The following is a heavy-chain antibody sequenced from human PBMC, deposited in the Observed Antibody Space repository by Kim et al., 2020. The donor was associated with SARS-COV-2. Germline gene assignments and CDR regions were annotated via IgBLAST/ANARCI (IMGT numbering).Heavy chain of an antibody. D-gene: IGHD5-12*01. Sequence: GGSLRLSCAASGFTFSSYAMHWVRQAPGKGLEWVAVISYDGSNKYYADSVKGRFTISRDNSKNTLYLQMNSLRAEDTAVYYCARDGDSGYAFFWGWFDP. J-gene: IGHJ5*02. V-gene: IGHV3-30*04. CDR3: ARDGDSGYAFFWGWFDP. CDR1: GFTFSSYA. CDR2: ISYDGSNK.